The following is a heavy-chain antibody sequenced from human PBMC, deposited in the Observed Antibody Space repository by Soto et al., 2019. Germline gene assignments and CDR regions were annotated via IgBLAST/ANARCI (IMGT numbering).Heavy chain of an antibody. CDR1: GFTFSANW. CDR3: ARDAGSGWFDY. CDR2: INRDGSEK. Sequence: PGGSLRLSCAASGFTFSANWMTWVRQAPGKGLEWVANINRDGSEKNHVDSVKGRFTISRDNAKNSLYLQMNSLRAEDTAIYYSARDAGSGWFDYWGRGPPVTVSP. D-gene: IGHD6-19*01. V-gene: IGHV3-7*05. J-gene: IGHJ4*02.